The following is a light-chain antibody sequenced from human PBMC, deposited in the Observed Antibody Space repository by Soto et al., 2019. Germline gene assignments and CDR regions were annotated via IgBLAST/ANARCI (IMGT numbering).Light chain of an antibody. CDR2: GAS. CDR1: QSDSSSY. CDR3: QPYGSSPPYT. Sequence: EIVLTQSPGTLSLSPGERATLSCRASQSDSSSYLAWYQQKPGQAPRLLIYGASSRATGIPDRFSGSGSGTDFTLTISRLEPVDFAVYYCQPYGSSPPYTFGQGTKLEIK. J-gene: IGKJ2*01. V-gene: IGKV3-20*01.